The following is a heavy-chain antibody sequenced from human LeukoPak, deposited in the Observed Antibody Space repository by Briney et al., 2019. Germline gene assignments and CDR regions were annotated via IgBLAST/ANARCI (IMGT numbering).Heavy chain of an antibody. V-gene: IGHV3-74*01. CDR1: GFTFSSYW. J-gene: IGHJ6*02. CDR2: INSDGSST. Sequence: GGSLRLSCAASGFTFSSYWMHWVRQAPGKGLVWVSRINSDGSSTSYADSVKGRFTISRDNAKNTLYLQMNSLRAEDTAVYYCATEDSEYCSSTSCPNYYYYGMDVWGQGTTVTVSS. CDR3: ATEDSEYCSSTSCPNYYYYGMDV. D-gene: IGHD2-2*01.